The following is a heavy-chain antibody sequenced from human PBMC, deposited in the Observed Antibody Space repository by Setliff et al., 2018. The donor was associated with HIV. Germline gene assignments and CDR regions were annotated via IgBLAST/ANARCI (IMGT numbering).Heavy chain of an antibody. Sequence: GGSLRLSCAASGFTFSNYAMSWVRQAPGEGLEWVSAILSTGERTFYADSVKGRFTISRDNSKNTVYLQMNSLRTEDTAVYYCAKDWGSRLSYSFYYMDVWGKGTTVTVSS. V-gene: IGHV3-23*01. CDR3: AKDWGSRLSYSFYYMDV. CDR1: GFTFSNYA. D-gene: IGHD3-16*01. J-gene: IGHJ6*03. CDR2: ILSTGERT.